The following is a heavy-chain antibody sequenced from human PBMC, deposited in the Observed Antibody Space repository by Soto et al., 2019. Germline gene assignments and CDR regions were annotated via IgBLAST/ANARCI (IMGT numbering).Heavy chain of an antibody. D-gene: IGHD3-16*02. J-gene: IGHJ3*02. CDR2: INHSGST. CDR1: GGSFSGYY. Sequence: SETLSLTCAVYGGSFSGYYWSWSRQPPGKGLEWIGEINHSGSTNYNPSLKSRVTISADTSKNQFSLKLSSVTAADTAVYYCARAHYDYVWGSYRDAFDIWGQGTMVTVSS. CDR3: ARAHYDYVWGSYRDAFDI. V-gene: IGHV4-34*01.